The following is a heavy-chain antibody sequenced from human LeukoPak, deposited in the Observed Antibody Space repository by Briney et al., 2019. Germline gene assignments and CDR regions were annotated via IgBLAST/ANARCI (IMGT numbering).Heavy chain of an antibody. V-gene: IGHV3-23*01. D-gene: IGHD6-25*01. CDR2: ISGNGGST. Sequence: GGSLRLSCTASGFTFSSYAMSWVRQAPGKGLEWVSAISGNGGSTSYADSVKGRVTITRDNSKNTLYLQMNSLRPEDTAIYYCAKNRGYSSGWGVFDLWGQGTLVTVSS. J-gene: IGHJ4*02. CDR3: AKNRGYSSGWGVFDL. CDR1: GFTFSSYA.